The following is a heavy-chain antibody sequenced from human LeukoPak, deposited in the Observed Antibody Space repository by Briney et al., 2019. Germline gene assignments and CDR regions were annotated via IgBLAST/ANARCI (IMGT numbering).Heavy chain of an antibody. D-gene: IGHD3-22*01. CDR3: ARDRTPLDYYDSSGYYYDRPYYFDY. J-gene: IGHJ4*02. V-gene: IGHV3-11*04. Sequence: PGGSLRLSCAASGFTFSDYYMSWIRQAPGKGLEWVSYISSSGSTIYYADSVKGRFTISRDNAKNSLYLQMNSLRAEDTAVYYCARDRTPLDYYDSSGYYYDRPYYFDYWGQGTLVTVSS. CDR2: ISSSGSTI. CDR1: GFTFSDYY.